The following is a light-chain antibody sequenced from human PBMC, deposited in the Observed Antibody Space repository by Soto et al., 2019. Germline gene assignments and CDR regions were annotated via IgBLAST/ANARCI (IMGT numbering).Light chain of an antibody. CDR3: ETWDSNTRV. V-gene: IGLV4-60*03. CDR1: SGHNSYI. J-gene: IGLJ3*02. Sequence: QPVLTQSSSASASLGSSVKLTCTLSSGHNSYIIAWHQQQPGKAPRYLMKLEGSGSYNKGSGAPDRFSGSSSGADRYLTISNLQSEDEADYYCETWDSNTRVFGGGTKLTVL. CDR2: LEGSGSY.